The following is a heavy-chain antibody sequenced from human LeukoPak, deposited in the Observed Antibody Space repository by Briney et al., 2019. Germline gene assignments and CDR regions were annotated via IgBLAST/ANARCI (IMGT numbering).Heavy chain of an antibody. V-gene: IGHV1-46*01. Sequence: ASVKVSCKASGYTFTSYYMHWVRQAPGQGLEWMGIINPSGGSTSYAQKFQGRVTMTRDMSTSTVYMELSSLRSEDTAVYYCARVGGIIAVPSQGGFDYWGQGTLVAVSS. CDR3: ARVGGIIAVPSQGGFDY. D-gene: IGHD6-19*01. CDR2: INPSGGST. J-gene: IGHJ4*02. CDR1: GYTFTSYY.